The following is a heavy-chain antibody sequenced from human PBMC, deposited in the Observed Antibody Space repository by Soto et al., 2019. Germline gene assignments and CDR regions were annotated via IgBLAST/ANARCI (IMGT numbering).Heavy chain of an antibody. CDR2: ISAYNGNT. D-gene: IGHD3-10*01. CDR3: ARVPHFFRQLWTQSDSFYP. J-gene: IGHJ5*02. V-gene: IGHV1-18*01. Sequence: ASVKVSCKASGYTFTSYGISWVRQAPGQGLEWMGWISAYNGNTNYAQKLQGRVTMTTDTSTSTAYMELRSLRSDDTAVYYCARVPHFFRQLWTQSDSFYPWTQGSRVTVSS. CDR1: GYTFTSYG.